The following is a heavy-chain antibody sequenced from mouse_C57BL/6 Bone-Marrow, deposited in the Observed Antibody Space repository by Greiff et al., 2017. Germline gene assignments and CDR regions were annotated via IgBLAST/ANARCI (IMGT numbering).Heavy chain of an antibody. V-gene: IGHV1-15*01. J-gene: IGHJ1*03. Sequence: QVHVKQSGAELVRPGASVTLSCKASGYTFTDYEMHWVKQTPVHGLEWIGAIDPETGGTAYNQKFKGKAILTADKSSSTAYMALRSLTSEDSAVYYCTRTPITTVVATDWYFDVWGTGTTVTVSS. CDR3: TRTPITTVVATDWYFDV. D-gene: IGHD1-1*01. CDR2: IDPETGGT. CDR1: GYTFTDYE.